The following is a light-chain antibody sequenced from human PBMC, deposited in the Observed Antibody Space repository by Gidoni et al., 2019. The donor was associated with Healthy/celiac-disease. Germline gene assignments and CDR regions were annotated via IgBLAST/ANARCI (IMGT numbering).Light chain of an antibody. V-gene: IGKV3-20*01. CDR2: GAS. CDR3: QQYGSSPWT. CDR1: QSVSSSY. J-gene: IGKJ1*01. Sequence: ELVLPHSPGPLSLSPGERAPLSCRASQSVSSSYLAWYQQKPGQAPRLLIYGASSRATGIPDRFSGSGSGTDFTLTISRLEPEDFAVYYCQQYGSSPWTFGQGTKVEIK.